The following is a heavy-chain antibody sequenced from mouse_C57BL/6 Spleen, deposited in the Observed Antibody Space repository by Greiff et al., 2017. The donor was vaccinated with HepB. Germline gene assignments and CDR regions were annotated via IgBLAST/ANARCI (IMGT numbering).Heavy chain of an antibody. J-gene: IGHJ2*01. D-gene: IGHD1-1*01. Sequence: QVQLKQPGAELVRPGSSVKLSCKASGYTFTSYWMHWVKQRPIQGLEWIGNIDPSDSETHYNQKFKDKATLTVDKSSSTAYMQISSLTSEDSAVYYCASGLGSSWGEAYWGQGTTLTVSS. CDR2: IDPSDSET. CDR3: ASGLGSSWGEAY. CDR1: GYTFTSYW. V-gene: IGHV1-52*01.